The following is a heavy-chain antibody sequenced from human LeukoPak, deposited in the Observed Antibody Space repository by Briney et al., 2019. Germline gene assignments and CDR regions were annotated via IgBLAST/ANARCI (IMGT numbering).Heavy chain of an antibody. V-gene: IGHV1-24*01. CDR1: GYTLTEMS. CDR2: FDPEDGET. CDR3: TTCLNGAGQPVAIYYYGMDV. Sequence: ASVKVSCKVSGYTLTEMSIHWVRQAPGGALEWMGGFDPEDGETVYAPKFQGRVTMTEDTSADTAYMELSSLRSEDTAVYYCTTCLNGAGQPVAIYYYGMDVWGQGTTITVSS. J-gene: IGHJ6*02. D-gene: IGHD2-2*01.